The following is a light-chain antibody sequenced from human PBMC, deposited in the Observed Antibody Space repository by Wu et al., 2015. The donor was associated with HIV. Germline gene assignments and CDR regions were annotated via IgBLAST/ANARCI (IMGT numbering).Light chain of an antibody. V-gene: IGKV1-27*01. CDR3: QKYNSAPRA. CDR1: QGISND. J-gene: IGKJ1*01. CDR2: AAS. Sequence: DIQMTQSPSSLSASVGDRITITCRASQGISNDLAWYQQKPGKAPQVLIYAASTLQSGVPSRFGGSGSGTDFTLTISSLQPEDVATYYCQKYNSAPRAFGQGTKVEIK.